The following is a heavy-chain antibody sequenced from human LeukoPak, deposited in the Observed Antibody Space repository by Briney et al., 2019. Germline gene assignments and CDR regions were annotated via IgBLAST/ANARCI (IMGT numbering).Heavy chain of an antibody. D-gene: IGHD2-2*01. CDR3: AKAGGYCSSTSCYEMDV. CDR2: IWYDGTNK. CDR1: GFAFSSFG. V-gene: IGHV3-33*06. Sequence: PGRSLRLSCAASGFAFSSFGMHWVRQAPGKGLEWVAVIWYDGTNKYYADSVKGRFTISRDNSKNTLYLQMNSLRAEDTAVYYCAKAGGYCSSTSCYEMDVWGQGTTVTVSS. J-gene: IGHJ6*02.